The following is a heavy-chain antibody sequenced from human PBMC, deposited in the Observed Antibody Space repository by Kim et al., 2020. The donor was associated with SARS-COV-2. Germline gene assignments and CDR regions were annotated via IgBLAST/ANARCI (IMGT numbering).Heavy chain of an antibody. CDR1: GGSISSYY. Sequence: SETLSLTCTVSGGSISSYYWSWIRQPPGKGLEWIGYIYYSGSTNYNPSLKSRVTISVDTSKNQFSLKLSSVTAADTAVYYCARDRHVDIVGNYYYGMDVRGQGTTVTVSS. J-gene: IGHJ6*02. D-gene: IGHD5-12*01. CDR3: ARDRHVDIVGNYYYGMDV. CDR2: IYYSGST. V-gene: IGHV4-59*13.